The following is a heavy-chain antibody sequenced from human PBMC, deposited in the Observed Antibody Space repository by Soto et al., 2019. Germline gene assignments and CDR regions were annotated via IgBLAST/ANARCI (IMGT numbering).Heavy chain of an antibody. D-gene: IGHD2-2*01. Sequence: PSVTLSLTCTVSGGSISSSSYYWGWIRQPPGKGLEWIGSIYYSGSTYYNPSLKSRVTISVDTSKNQFSLKLSSVTAADTAVYYCARRRGYCSSTSCFGGYYGMDVWGQGTTVTVSS. V-gene: IGHV4-39*01. J-gene: IGHJ6*02. CDR2: IYYSGST. CDR1: GGSISSSSYY. CDR3: ARRRGYCSSTSCFGGYYGMDV.